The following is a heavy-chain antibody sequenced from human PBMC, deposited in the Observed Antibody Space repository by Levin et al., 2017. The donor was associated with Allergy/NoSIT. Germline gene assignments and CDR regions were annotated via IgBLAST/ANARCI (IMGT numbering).Heavy chain of an antibody. Sequence: GGSLRLSCTASGFTFGDYAMSWFRQAPGKGLEWVGFIRSKAYGGTTEYAASVKGRFTISRDDSKSIAYLQMNSLKTEDTAVYYCTRGAARPGYYYYYYYMDVWGKGTTVTVSS. CDR2: IRSKAYGGTT. V-gene: IGHV3-49*03. D-gene: IGHD6-6*01. CDR3: TRGAARPGYYYYYYYMDV. J-gene: IGHJ6*03. CDR1: GFTFGDYA.